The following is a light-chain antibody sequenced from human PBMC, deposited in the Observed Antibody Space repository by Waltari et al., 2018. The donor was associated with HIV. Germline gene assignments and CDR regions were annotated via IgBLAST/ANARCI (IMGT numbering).Light chain of an antibody. V-gene: IGLV2-23*02. CDR1: SSDFGSYNL. CDR2: EVS. CDR3: CSYAGTSTVV. Sequence: QSALTQPASVSGSPGQSMTISCTGTSSDFGSYNLVSWYQQHPGKAPKLMIYEVSKRPSGVSNRFSGSKSGNTASLTISWLQAEDEAYYFCCSYAGTSTVVFGGGTKLTVL. J-gene: IGLJ2*01.